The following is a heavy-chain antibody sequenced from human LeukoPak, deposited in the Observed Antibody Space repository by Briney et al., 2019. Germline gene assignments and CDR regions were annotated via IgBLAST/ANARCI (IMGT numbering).Heavy chain of an antibody. CDR1: GGSFSGYY. CDR3: ARGARVADERDAFDV. Sequence: SETLSLTCAVYGGSFSGYYWSWIRQPPGKGLEWIGEINHSGSTNYNPSLKSRVTISVDTSKNQFSLKLSSVTAADTAVYYCARGARVADERDAFDVWGQGTLVTVSS. D-gene: IGHD3-3*01. J-gene: IGHJ3*01. V-gene: IGHV4-34*01. CDR2: INHSGST.